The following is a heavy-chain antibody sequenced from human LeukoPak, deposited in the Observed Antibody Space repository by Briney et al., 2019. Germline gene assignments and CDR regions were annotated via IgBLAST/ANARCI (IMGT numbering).Heavy chain of an antibody. V-gene: IGHV4-34*01. J-gene: IGHJ6*03. CDR3: ARGLSSGYYYYYMDV. D-gene: IGHD3-16*01. CDR2: INHSGST. CDR1: GGSFSGYY. Sequence: SETLSLTCAVYGGSFSGYYWSWIRQPPGKGLEWIGEINHSGSTNYNPSLKSRVTISVDTSKNQFSLKLSSVTAADTAVYYCARGLSSGYYYYYMDVWGKGTTVTVSS.